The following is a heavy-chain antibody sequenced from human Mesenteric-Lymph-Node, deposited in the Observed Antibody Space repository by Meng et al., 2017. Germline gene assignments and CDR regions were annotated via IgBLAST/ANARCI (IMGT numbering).Heavy chain of an antibody. CDR2: LDPEDGET. CDR3: AIKKDTYYYDSSAPRAFDY. CDR1: GYTSTELS. D-gene: IGHD3-22*01. Sequence: ASVKVSCKVPGYTSTELSMNWVRQAPGKGLEWMGGLDPEDGETTYAQRFQGRVTMTEDTSTDTAYMELSSLRSEGTAVYYCAIKKDTYYYDSSAPRAFDYWGQGTLVTVSS. V-gene: IGHV1-24*01. J-gene: IGHJ4*02.